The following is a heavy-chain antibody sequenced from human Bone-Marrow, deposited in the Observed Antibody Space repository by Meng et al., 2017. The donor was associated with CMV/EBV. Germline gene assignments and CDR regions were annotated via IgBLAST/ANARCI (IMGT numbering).Heavy chain of an antibody. J-gene: IGHJ4*02. CDR3: AKPYYYDSSGYFDY. V-gene: IGHV4-34*01. Sequence: GSLRLSCTVSGGSISSYYWSWIRQPPGKGLEWIGEINHSGSTNYNPSLKSRVTISVDTSKNQFSLKLSSVTAADTAVYYCAKPYYYDSSGYFDYWGQGTLVTVSS. CDR2: INHSGST. CDR1: GGSISSYY. D-gene: IGHD3-22*01.